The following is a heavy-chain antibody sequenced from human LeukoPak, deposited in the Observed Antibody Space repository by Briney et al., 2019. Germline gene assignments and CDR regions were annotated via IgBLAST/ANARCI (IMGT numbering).Heavy chain of an antibody. V-gene: IGHV4-4*09. CDR1: GASFNSNY. Sequence: SETLSLTCALSGASFNSNYWTWIRQPPGKGLEWIGYIHTSGKTNKNPSLRGRVTMSLDTSKNQISLNLSSVTAADTAVYYCARHFRYDRDGYYYALDYWGQGTLVTVSS. CDR3: ARHFRYDRDGYYYALDY. D-gene: IGHD3-22*01. J-gene: IGHJ4*02. CDR2: IHTSGKT.